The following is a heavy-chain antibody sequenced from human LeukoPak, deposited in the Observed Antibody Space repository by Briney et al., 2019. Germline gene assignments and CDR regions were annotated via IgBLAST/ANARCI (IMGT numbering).Heavy chain of an antibody. D-gene: IGHD6-25*01. CDR2: IKTKADNYMT. V-gene: IGHV3-73*01. J-gene: IGHJ6*04. CDR3: THPAYYYNVVV. Sequence: PGGSLRLSCSASGLTFSVSAIHWVRQASGKGREWVGRIKTKADNYMTAYAAGVKDRFTITREDSTNTAYLQMNSLKTEDTAVYYCTHPAYYYNVVVWGKGTTVTVSS. CDR1: GLTFSVSA.